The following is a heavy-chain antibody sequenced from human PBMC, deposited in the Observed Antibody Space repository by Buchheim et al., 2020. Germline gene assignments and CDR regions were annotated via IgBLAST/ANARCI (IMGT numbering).Heavy chain of an antibody. D-gene: IGHD6-19*01. J-gene: IGHJ4*02. Sequence: QVQLVESGGGVVQPGRSLRLSCAASGFTFSSYAMHWVRQAPGKGLEWVAVISYDGSNKYYADSVKGRFTISRDNSKNKLYLQMNSLRAEDTAVYYCAKSSIAVAGTLVCWGQGTL. CDR3: AKSSIAVAGTLVC. CDR1: GFTFSSYA. CDR2: ISYDGSNK. V-gene: IGHV3-30*04.